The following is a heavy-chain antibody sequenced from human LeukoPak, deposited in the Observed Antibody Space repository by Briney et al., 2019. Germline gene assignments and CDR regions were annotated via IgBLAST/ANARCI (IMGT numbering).Heavy chain of an antibody. Sequence: SVKVSCKASGFTFTSSAMQWVRQARGQRLEWIGWIVVGSGNTNYAQKFQERVTITRDMSTSTAYMELSRLRSEDTAVYYCAAEGVDIVVGGTFDYWGQGTLVTVSS. J-gene: IGHJ4*02. V-gene: IGHV1-58*02. CDR1: GFTFTSSA. CDR3: AAEGVDIVVGGTFDY. CDR2: IVVGSGNT. D-gene: IGHD2-15*01.